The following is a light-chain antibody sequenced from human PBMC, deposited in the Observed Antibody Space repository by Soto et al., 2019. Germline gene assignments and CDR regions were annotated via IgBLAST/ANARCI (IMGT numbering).Light chain of an antibody. CDR1: QSVSSY. V-gene: IGKV3-11*01. Sequence: ETVLTHSPATLSLSPGERATLSCSSSQSVSSYLAWYQQKPGQAPRLLIYDASNRATGIPARFSGSGSGTDFTLTISSLEPEDFAVYYCQQRSNWPPITFGQGTRLEIK. CDR3: QQRSNWPPIT. J-gene: IGKJ5*01. CDR2: DAS.